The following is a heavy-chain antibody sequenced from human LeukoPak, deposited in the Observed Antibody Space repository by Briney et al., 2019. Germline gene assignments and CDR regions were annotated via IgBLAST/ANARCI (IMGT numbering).Heavy chain of an antibody. J-gene: IGHJ4*02. D-gene: IGHD3-22*01. V-gene: IGHV3-23*01. CDR3: AKDPYYYDSSGYFRY. CDR2: ISGSGGST. CDR1: GFTFSSYA. Sequence: PGGSLRLPCAASGFTFSSYAMSWVRQAPGKGLEWVSTISGSGGSTYYADSVKGRFTISRDNSKNTLYLQMNSLRAEDTAVYYCAKDPYYYDSSGYFRYWGQGTLVTVSS.